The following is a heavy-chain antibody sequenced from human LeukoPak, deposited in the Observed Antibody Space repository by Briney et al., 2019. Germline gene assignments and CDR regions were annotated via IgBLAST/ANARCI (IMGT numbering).Heavy chain of an antibody. CDR2: INPNSGGT. Sequence: ASVKVSCKGSGYTFTGYYMHWVRQAPGQGLEWMGWINPNSGGTNYAQKFQGRVTMTRDTSISTAYMELSRLRSDDTAVYYCARERVDHVVVPAAEFDPWGQGTLVTVSS. V-gene: IGHV1-2*02. J-gene: IGHJ5*02. CDR1: GYTFTGYY. CDR3: ARERVDHVVVPAAEFDP. D-gene: IGHD2-2*01.